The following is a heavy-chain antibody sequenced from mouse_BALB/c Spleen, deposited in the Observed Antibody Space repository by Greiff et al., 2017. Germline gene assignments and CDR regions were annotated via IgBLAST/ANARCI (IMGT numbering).Heavy chain of an antibody. J-gene: IGHJ3*01. CDR3: ARSTMITTSAY. V-gene: IGHV1-82*01. CDR1: GYAFSSSW. Sequence: VQLQESGPELVKPGASVKISCKASGYAFSSSWMNWVKQRPGQGLEWIGRIYPGDGDTNYNGKFKGKATLTADKSSSTAYMQLSSLTSVDSAVYFCARSTMITTSAYWGQGTLVTVSA. CDR2: IYPGDGDT. D-gene: IGHD2-4*01.